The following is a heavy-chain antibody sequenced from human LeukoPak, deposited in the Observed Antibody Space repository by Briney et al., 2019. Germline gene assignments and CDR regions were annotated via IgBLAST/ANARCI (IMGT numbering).Heavy chain of an antibody. CDR3: ASGRVQYSGSYPNWFDP. D-gene: IGHD1-26*01. J-gene: IGHJ5*02. Sequence: PSETLSLXCTVSGGSISSSSYYWGWNRQPPGKGLEWIGSIYYSGITYYTPSLKSRVTISVDTSKNQFSLKLSSVPAADTAVYYCASGRVQYSGSYPNWFDPWGQGTLVTVSS. CDR2: IYYSGIT. CDR1: GGSISSSSYY. V-gene: IGHV4-39*01.